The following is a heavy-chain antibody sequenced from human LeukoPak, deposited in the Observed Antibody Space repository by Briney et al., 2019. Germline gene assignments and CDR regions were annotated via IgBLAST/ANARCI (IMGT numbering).Heavy chain of an antibody. CDR2: ISYDGGKK. V-gene: IGHV3-30*18. Sequence: GGSLRLSCAASGFTFSSYSMNWVRQAPGKGLEWVAIISYDGGKKDYADSVKGRFTISRDNSKNTLYLQMNSLRAEDTAVYYCAKDPMTTVTTTADWGQGTLVTVSS. CDR1: GFTFSSYS. CDR3: AKDPMTTVTTTAD. D-gene: IGHD4-17*01. J-gene: IGHJ4*02.